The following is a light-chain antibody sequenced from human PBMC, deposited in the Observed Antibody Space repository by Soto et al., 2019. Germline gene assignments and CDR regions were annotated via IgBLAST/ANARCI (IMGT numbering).Light chain of an antibody. V-gene: IGKV1-5*03. CDR3: QQSFT. CDR1: QSISSW. Sequence: DIQMTQSPSTLSASVGDRVTITCRGSQSISSWLAWYQQKPGKAPKLLIYKASSLQNGDASRFSGSRSGTEFTLTVSSLQPDHFATYCCQQSFTFGAGTKVDIK. CDR2: KAS. J-gene: IGKJ3*01.